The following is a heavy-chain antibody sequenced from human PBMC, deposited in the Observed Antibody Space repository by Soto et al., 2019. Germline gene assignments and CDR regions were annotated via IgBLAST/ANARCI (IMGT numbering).Heavy chain of an antibody. Sequence: KLPETLSLTCTVSGDSITSNSYFWAWIRQPPGKGLEWIGSIYYSGSTYHNPSLKSRVTISVDRSNNQFSLKLTSVTAADTAVYYCARHFSVDHFDYWGQGALVTVSS. CDR3: ARHFSVDHFDY. D-gene: IGHD3-9*01. CDR1: GDSITSNSYF. V-gene: IGHV4-39*01. CDR2: IYYSGST. J-gene: IGHJ4*02.